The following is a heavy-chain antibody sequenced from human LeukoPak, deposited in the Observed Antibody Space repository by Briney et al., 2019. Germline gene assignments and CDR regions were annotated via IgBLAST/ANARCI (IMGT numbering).Heavy chain of an antibody. V-gene: IGHV4-39*01. CDR1: GGSISSSSYY. D-gene: IGHD1-26*01. J-gene: IGHJ4*02. Sequence: SETLSLTCTVSGGSISSSSYYWGWIRQPPGKGLEWIGSICYSGSTYYNPSLKSRVTISVDTSKNQFSLKLSSVTAADTAVYYCARHVMMGGSYEIDYWGQGTLVTVSS. CDR2: ICYSGST. CDR3: ARHVMMGGSYEIDY.